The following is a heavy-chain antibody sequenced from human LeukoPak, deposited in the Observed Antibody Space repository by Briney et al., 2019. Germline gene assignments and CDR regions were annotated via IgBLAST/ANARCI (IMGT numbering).Heavy chain of an antibody. V-gene: IGHV1-69*05. D-gene: IGHD4/OR15-4a*01. Sequence: ASVKVSCKASGGTFSSYAISWVRQAPGQGLEWMGGIIPIFGTANYAQKFQGRVTITTGESTSTAYMELSSLRSEDTAVYYCARGGAHTDLFDPWGQGTLVTVSS. CDR3: ARGGAHTDLFDP. CDR2: IIPIFGTA. CDR1: GGTFSSYA. J-gene: IGHJ5*02.